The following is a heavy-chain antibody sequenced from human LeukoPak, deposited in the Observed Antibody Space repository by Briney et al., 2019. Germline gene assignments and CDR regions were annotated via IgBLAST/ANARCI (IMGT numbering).Heavy chain of an antibody. J-gene: IGHJ4*02. CDR3: ARHECGGSCYPEDY. Sequence: SETLSLTCAVSGGSISNYYWSWIRQSPGKGLEWIGYIYYTGNTNYNPSLESRVIISVDTSKNQFSLKLSSVTAADTAVYYCARHECGGSCYPEDYWGQGTLVTVSS. D-gene: IGHD2-15*01. CDR1: GGSISNYY. CDR2: IYYTGNT. V-gene: IGHV4-59*08.